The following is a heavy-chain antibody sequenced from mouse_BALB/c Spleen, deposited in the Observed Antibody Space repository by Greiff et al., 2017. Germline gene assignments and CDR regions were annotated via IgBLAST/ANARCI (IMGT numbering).Heavy chain of an antibody. CDR1: GFSLSTSGMG. V-gene: IGHV8-12*01. D-gene: IGHD2-4*01. CDR2: IYWDDDK. Sequence: QVQLKESGPGILQPSQTLSLTCSFSGFSLSTSGMGLSWIRQPSGKGLEWLAHIYWDDDKRYNPSLKSRLTISKDTSRNQVFLKITSVDTADTANYYCARRGMITGTDYWGQGTSVTVSS. J-gene: IGHJ4*01. CDR3: ARRGMITGTDY.